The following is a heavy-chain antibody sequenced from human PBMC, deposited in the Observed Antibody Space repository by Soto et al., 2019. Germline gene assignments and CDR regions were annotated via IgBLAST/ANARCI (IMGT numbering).Heavy chain of an antibody. D-gene: IGHD4-17*01. V-gene: IGHV1-2*04. J-gene: IGHJ4*02. CDR1: GYTFTGYY. CDR3: ARDRTTVVNYFDY. CDR2: INPNSGGT. Sequence: ASVKVSCKASGYTFTGYYMHWVRQAPGQGLEWMGWINPNSGGTNYAQKFQGWVTMTRDTSISTAYMELSSLRSEDTAVYYCARDRTTVVNYFDYWGQGTLVTVSS.